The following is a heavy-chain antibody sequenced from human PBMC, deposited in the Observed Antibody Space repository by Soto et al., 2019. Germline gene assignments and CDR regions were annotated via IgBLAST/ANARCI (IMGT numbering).Heavy chain of an antibody. V-gene: IGHV4-30-4*01. CDR1: GGSISSGDYY. CDR3: ARVETAAYYFDY. CDR2: IYYSGST. Sequence: LSLTCTVSGGSISSGDYYWSWIRQPPGKGLEWIGYIYYSGSTYYNPSLKSRVTISVDTSKNQFSLKLSSVTAADTAVYYCARVETAAYYFDYWGQGTLVTVSS. J-gene: IGHJ4*02. D-gene: IGHD6-13*01.